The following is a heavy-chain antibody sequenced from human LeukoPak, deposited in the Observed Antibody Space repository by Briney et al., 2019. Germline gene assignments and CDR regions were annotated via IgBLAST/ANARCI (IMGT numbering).Heavy chain of an antibody. CDR2: ISGSGGST. CDR1: GFTFSDYY. Sequence: GGSLRLSCAASGFTFSDYYMSWIRQAPGKGLERVSAISGSGGSTYYADSVKGRFTISRDNSKNTLYLQMNSLRAEDTAVYYCAKVGEIWFGELLFDNYFDYWGQGTLVTVSS. CDR3: AKVGEIWFGELLFDNYFDY. J-gene: IGHJ4*02. D-gene: IGHD3-10*01. V-gene: IGHV3-23*01.